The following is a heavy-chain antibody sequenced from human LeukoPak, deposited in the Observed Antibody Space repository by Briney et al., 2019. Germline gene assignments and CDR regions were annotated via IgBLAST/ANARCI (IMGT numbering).Heavy chain of an antibody. CDR1: GFTFNTHA. CDR2: ISDTGELT. V-gene: IGHV3-23*01. CDR3: AKGGLRLGYSFGD. Sequence: TGGSLRLSCAASGFTFNTHALSWVRQAPGKGLEWVAAISDTGELTYSADSVRGRFAISRDNSKNTVFLQMSRLRAEDTALYYCAKGGLRLGYSFGDWGQGTLVTVSS. D-gene: IGHD3-16*01. J-gene: IGHJ4*02.